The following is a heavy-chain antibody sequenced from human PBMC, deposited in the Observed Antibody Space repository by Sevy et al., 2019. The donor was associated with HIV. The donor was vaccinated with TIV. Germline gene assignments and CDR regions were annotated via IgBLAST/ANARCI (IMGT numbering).Heavy chain of an antibody. V-gene: IGHV4-39*01. CDR2: INYSGST. J-gene: IGHJ4*02. D-gene: IGHD6-19*01. Sequence: SETLSLTCTVSGASISSSDYYWGWIRQPPGKGLEWIASINYSGSTFYHPSLKSRVTISAHSSKHQFSLDLNSVTAVETAIYYCAGPILTYNNGWSYYAYLGQGPMVTFSS. CDR3: AGPILTYNNGWSYYAY. CDR1: GASISSSDYY.